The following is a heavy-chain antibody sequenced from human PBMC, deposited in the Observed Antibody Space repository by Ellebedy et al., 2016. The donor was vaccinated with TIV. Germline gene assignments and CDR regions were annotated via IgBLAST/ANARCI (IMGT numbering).Heavy chain of an antibody. V-gene: IGHV5-51*01. J-gene: IGHJ3*01. Sequence: GESLKISXKASGYSFTTYWIGWVRQMPGKGLEWMGVFHPGDSVSRYNPSFEGQVTISADRSITPAYLQWSSLKASATAMYYCARRDTMTVVVGGFDVWGQGTMLTVS. CDR2: FHPGDSVS. D-gene: IGHD3-22*01. CDR3: ARRDTMTVVVGGFDV. CDR1: GYSFTTYW.